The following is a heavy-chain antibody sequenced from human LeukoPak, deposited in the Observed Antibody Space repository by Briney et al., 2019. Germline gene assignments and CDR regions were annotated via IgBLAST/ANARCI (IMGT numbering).Heavy chain of an antibody. Sequence: SVKVSCKASGYTFTSYYMHWVRQAPGQGLEWMGGIIPIFGTANYAQKFQGRVTITADKSTSTAYMELSSLRSEDTAVYYCARAPHDYGDYGSYFDYWGQGTLVTVSS. CDR2: IIPIFGTA. CDR1: GYTFTSYY. V-gene: IGHV1-69*06. CDR3: ARAPHDYGDYGSYFDY. D-gene: IGHD4-17*01. J-gene: IGHJ4*02.